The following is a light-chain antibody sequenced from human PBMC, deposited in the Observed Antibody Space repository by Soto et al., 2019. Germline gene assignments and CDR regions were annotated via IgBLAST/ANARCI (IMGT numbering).Light chain of an antibody. Sequence: EIVMTQSPATLSVSTGERATLSCRASQSVSSNLAWYQQKPGQAPRLLIYGASTRATGIPARFSGSGSGTEFTLTISSLQSEDFAVYYCQQYNNCPPYTFGQGTKLEIK. CDR2: GAS. CDR1: QSVSSN. J-gene: IGKJ2*01. CDR3: QQYNNCPPYT. V-gene: IGKV3-15*01.